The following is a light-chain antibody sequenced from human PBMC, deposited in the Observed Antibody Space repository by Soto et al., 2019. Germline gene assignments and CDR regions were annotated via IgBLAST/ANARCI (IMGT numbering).Light chain of an antibody. CDR3: QCQDSSRSDVI. J-gene: IGLJ2*01. CDR1: SSNIGAGYD. CDR2: DNN. Sequence: QSVLTQPPSVSGAPGQRVTISCTGTSSNIGAGYDVHWYQQLPGGAPKLLLYDNNNRPSGVPDRFSGFKSDTSASLVITGLEDEEEADYYCQCQDSSRSDVIFGGGTKLTVL. V-gene: IGLV1-40*01.